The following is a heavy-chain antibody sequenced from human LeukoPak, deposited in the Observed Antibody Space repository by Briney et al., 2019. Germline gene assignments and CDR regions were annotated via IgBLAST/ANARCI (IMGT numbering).Heavy chain of an antibody. D-gene: IGHD3/OR15-3a*01. Sequence: SETLSLTCTVSGGSISSYYWSWIRQPPGKGLEWIGYIYYSGSTNYNPSLKSRVTISVDTSKNQFSLKLSSVTAADAAVYYCARGLDTYYLAYCGQGTLVTVSS. CDR2: IYYSGST. V-gene: IGHV4-59*01. J-gene: IGHJ4*02. CDR1: GGSISSYY. CDR3: ARGLDTYYLAY.